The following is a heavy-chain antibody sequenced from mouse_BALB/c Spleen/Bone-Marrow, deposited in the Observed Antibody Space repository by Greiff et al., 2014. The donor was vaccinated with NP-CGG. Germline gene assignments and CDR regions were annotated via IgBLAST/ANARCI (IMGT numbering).Heavy chain of an antibody. CDR3: AGPAWFAY. J-gene: IGHJ3*01. V-gene: IGHV1-14*01. Sequence: VQLKESGPELVKPGASVKMSCKASGYTFTSYVMHWVKQKPGQGLEWIGFINPFNGGAKYNEKFRGKATLTSDKSSSTAYMELGSLTSEDSAVYYCAGPAWFAYWGRGTLVTVSA. CDR1: GYTFTSYV. CDR2: INPFNGGA.